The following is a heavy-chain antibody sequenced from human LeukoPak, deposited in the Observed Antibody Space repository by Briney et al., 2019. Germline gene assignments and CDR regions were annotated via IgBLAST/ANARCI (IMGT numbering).Heavy chain of an antibody. J-gene: IGHJ6*02. V-gene: IGHV3-7*03. Sequence: GGSLRLSCAASGFTFTNYWMNWARQAPGKGLEWVASINHNGNVNYYVDSVKGRFTISRDNAKNSLYLQMSNLRAEDTAVYFCARGGGLDVWGQGATVTVSS. D-gene: IGHD3-16*01. CDR1: GFTFTNYW. CDR3: ARGGGLDV. CDR2: INHNGNVN.